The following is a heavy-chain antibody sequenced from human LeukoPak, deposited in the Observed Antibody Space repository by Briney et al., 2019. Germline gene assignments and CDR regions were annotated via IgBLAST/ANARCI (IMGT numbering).Heavy chain of an antibody. CDR3: ASGPYSSSWSKAEYFQH. CDR2: FDPEDGET. D-gene: IGHD6-13*01. Sequence: GASVKVSCKVSGYTLTELSMHWVRQAPGKGLEWMGGFDPEDGETIYAQKFQGRVTMTEDTSTDTAYMELSSLRSEDTAVYYCASGPYSSSWSKAEYFQHWGQGTLVTVSS. V-gene: IGHV1-24*01. CDR1: GYTLTELS. J-gene: IGHJ1*01.